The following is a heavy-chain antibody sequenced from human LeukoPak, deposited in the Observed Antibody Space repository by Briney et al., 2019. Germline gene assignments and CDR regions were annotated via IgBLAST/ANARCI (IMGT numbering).Heavy chain of an antibody. J-gene: IGHJ6*03. D-gene: IGHD3-10*01. V-gene: IGHV1-69*05. Sequence: SVKVSCKASGGTFSSYAISWVRQAPGQGLEWMGGIIPIFGTANYAQKFQGRVTITTDESTSTAYMELSSLRSEDTAVYYCARVGGYGSGSYSIPYYYYYMDVWGKGTTVTVSS. CDR1: GGTFSSYA. CDR2: IIPIFGTA. CDR3: ARVGGYGSGSYSIPYYYYYMDV.